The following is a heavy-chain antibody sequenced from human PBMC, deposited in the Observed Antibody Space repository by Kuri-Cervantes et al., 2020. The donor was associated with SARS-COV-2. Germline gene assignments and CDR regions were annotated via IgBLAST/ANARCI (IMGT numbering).Heavy chain of an antibody. J-gene: IGHJ6*02. CDR3: ARGTSYYDFWSGYYTGNYGMDV. CDR1: GDSISTSSTYY. CDR2: VYYSGST. D-gene: IGHD3-3*01. Sequence: SETLSLTCTVSGDSISTSSTYYWGWIRQPPGKGLEWIGYVYYSGSTNYNPSLKSRVTISVDTSKNQFSLKLSSVTAADTAVYYCARGTSYYDFWSGYYTGNYGMDVWGQGTTVTVSS. V-gene: IGHV4-61*05.